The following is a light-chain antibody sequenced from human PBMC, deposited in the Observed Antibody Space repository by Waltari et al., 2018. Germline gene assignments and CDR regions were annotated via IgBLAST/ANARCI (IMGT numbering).Light chain of an antibody. Sequence: DIVMTQSPLSLPVTPGEPASISCRSSQSLLHRNGYNYLGWYQQKPGQSPPLLIYLGSNRASGHPNRYSGSGSGTDFTLKISRVEAEDVGVYYCMQALQTPYTFGQGTKLEIK. CDR1: QSLLHRNGYNY. CDR3: MQALQTPYT. CDR2: LGS. J-gene: IGKJ2*01. V-gene: IGKV2-28*01.